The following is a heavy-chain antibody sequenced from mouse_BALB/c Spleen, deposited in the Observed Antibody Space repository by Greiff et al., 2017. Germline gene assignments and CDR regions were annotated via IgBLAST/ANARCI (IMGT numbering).Heavy chain of an antibody. CDR2: ISSGGSYT. J-gene: IGHJ4*01. Sequence: DVKLVESGGGLVKPGGSLKLSCAASGFTFSRYAMSWVRQSPEKRLEWVAEISSGGSYTYYPDTVTGRFTIARDNAKNTLYLEMSSLRSEDTAMYYCARDSSFAMDYWGQGTSVTVSS. CDR3: ARDSSFAMDY. V-gene: IGHV5-9-4*01. D-gene: IGHD1-1*01. CDR1: GFTFSRYA.